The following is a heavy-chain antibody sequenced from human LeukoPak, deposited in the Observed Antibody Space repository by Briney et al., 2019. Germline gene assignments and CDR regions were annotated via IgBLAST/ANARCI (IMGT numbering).Heavy chain of an antibody. CDR2: IKSKTDGETR. V-gene: IGHV3-15*01. Sequence: PGRSLRLSCTASGFTFGDYAMSWFRQAPGKGLEWVARIKSKTDGETRDYAAPVKDRFIISREDSISTLYLQMNRLSVGDTAVYYCITDPGAWQPIWGQGTMVTVS. CDR1: GFTFGDYA. J-gene: IGHJ3*02. D-gene: IGHD3-10*01. CDR3: ITDPGAWQPI.